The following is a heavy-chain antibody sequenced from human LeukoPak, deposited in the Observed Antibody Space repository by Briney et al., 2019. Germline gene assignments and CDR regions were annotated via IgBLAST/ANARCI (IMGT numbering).Heavy chain of an antibody. V-gene: IGHV3-64*01. Sequence: GGSLRLSCAASGFTVSSYSMHWVRQAPGKGLDFVSAISANGRSTYYASSVKGRFTISRDNSKNTLYLQMGSLRAEDLAVYDCARVGLGSGFDYWGQGTLVTVSS. D-gene: IGHD1-26*01. CDR3: ARVGLGSGFDY. CDR2: ISANGRST. CDR1: GFTVSSYS. J-gene: IGHJ4*02.